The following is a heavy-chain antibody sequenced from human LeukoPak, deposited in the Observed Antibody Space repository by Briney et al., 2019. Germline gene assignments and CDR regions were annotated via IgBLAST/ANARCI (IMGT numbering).Heavy chain of an antibody. D-gene: IGHD3-9*01. V-gene: IGHV1-8*01. CDR1: GYTFTSYD. CDR3: ARGPYYDILTGYYSSGYWFDP. Sequence: ASVKVSCKASGYTFTSYDINWVRQATGQGLEWMGWMNPNSGNTGYAQKFQGRVTMTRNTSISTAYMELSSLRSEDTAVYYCARGPYYDILTGYYSSGYWFDPWGQGTLVTVCS. CDR2: MNPNSGNT. J-gene: IGHJ5*02.